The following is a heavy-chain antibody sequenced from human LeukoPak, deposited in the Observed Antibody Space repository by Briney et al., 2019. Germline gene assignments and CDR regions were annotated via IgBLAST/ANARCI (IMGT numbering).Heavy chain of an antibody. CDR1: GGSISSYY. D-gene: IGHD3-22*01. Sequence: SETLSLTCTVSGGSISSYYWSWIRQPPGKGLEWIGYIYYSGSTNYNPSLKSRVTISVDTSKNQFSLKLSSVTAADTAVYYRARGVIRGSDSSGYKYYFDYWGQGTLVTVSS. J-gene: IGHJ4*02. CDR3: ARGVIRGSDSSGYKYYFDY. V-gene: IGHV4-59*01. CDR2: IYYSGST.